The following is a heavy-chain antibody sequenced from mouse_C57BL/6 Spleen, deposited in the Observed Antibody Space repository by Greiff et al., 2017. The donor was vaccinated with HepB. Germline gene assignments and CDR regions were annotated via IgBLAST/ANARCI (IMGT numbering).Heavy chain of an antibody. V-gene: IGHV3-6*01. J-gene: IGHJ2*01. CDR3: ARDPYDYDGY. Sequence: EVQRVESGPGLVKPSQSLSLTCSVTGYSITSGYYWNWIRQFPGNKLEWMGYISYDGSNNYNPSLKNRISITRDTSKNQFFLKLNSVTTEDTATYYCARDPYDYDGYWGQGTTLTVSS. CDR2: ISYDGSN. D-gene: IGHD2-4*01. CDR1: GYSITSGYY.